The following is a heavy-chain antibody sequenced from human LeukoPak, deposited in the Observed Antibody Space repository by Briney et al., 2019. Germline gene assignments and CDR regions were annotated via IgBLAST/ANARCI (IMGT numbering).Heavy chain of an antibody. Sequence: ASVKVSCKASGYTFTSYDINWVRQATGQGLEGMGWMNPNSGNTGYAQKFQGRVTMTRNTSISTAYMELSSLRSADTAVYYCASEGFKAGASSGYHGGPGFAPWGQGTLVTVSS. CDR1: GYTFTSYD. J-gene: IGHJ5*02. V-gene: IGHV1-8*01. CDR3: ASEGFKAGASSGYHGGPGFAP. D-gene: IGHD3-22*01. CDR2: MNPNSGNT.